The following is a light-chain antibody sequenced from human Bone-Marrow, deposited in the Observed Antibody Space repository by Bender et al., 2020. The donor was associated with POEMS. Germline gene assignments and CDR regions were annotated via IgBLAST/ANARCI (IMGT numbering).Light chain of an antibody. CDR3: SSRDSSAHHRM. Sequence: SSELTQDPAVSVALGQTVRITCQGDSLRNYFASWYQQKPGQAPLLVTYGKNNRPSGIPDRFSVSSSGNTASLTITGAQAEDEADYYCSSRDSSAHHRMFGGGTKLTVL. J-gene: IGLJ3*02. CDR2: GKN. V-gene: IGLV3-19*01. CDR1: SLRNYF.